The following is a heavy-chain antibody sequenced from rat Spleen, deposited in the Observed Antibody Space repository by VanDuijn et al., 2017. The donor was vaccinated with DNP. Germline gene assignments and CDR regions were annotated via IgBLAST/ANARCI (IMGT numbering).Heavy chain of an antibody. CDR2: ISTGGDNA. CDR3: ARPNYGGYEGWFAY. J-gene: IGHJ3*01. D-gene: IGHD1-11*01. Sequence: EVQLVESGGGLVQPGRSLKLSCADSGFTFSDYNMAWVRQAPKKGLEWVATISTGGDNAYYRDSVKGRFTISRDNAESGLYLQMDSLRSEDTATYYCARPNYGGYEGWFAYWGQGTLVTVSS. CDR1: GFTFSDYN. V-gene: IGHV5-25*01.